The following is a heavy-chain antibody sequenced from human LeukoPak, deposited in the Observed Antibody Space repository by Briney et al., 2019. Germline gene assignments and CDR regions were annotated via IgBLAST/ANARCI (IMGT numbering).Heavy chain of an antibody. CDR3: ARHVPGYYDSSGYYYGTYYFDY. CDR2: IYFSGTT. CDR1: GGSINRNLYY. Sequence: PSETLSLTCTVSGGSVSGGSINRNLYYWGWIRQPPGKGLAWIGSIYFSGTTHYNPSLKRRLNISLATCKKQLSLKLRPVTAADTAVYYCARHVPGYYDSSGYYYGTYYFDYWGQGTLVTVSS. J-gene: IGHJ4*02. V-gene: IGHV4-39*01. D-gene: IGHD3-22*01.